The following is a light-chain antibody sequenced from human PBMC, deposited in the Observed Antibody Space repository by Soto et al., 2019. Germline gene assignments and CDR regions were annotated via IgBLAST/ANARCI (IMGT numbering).Light chain of an antibody. Sequence: EIVLTQSPGTLSLSPGERATLSCRASQSVSSSYLAWYQQKPGQAPRLLIYGASSRATGITDRFSGSGSGTDFTLTISRLEPEDFAVYYCQQYGSSSYTFGRGTKLEIK. CDR2: GAS. CDR3: QQYGSSSYT. V-gene: IGKV3-20*01. J-gene: IGKJ2*01. CDR1: QSVSSSY.